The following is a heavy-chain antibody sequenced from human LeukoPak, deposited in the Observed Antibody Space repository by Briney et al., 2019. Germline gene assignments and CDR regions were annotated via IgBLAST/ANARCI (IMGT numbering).Heavy chain of an antibody. CDR3: ARSNRYYYYMDV. CDR1: GGSFSGYY. Sequence: SETLSLTCAVYGGSFSGYYWSWIRQPPGKGLEWIGEINHSGSTNYNPSLKSRVTMSVDTSKNQFSLKLSSVTAADTAVYYCARSNRYYYYMDVWGKGTTVTISS. J-gene: IGHJ6*03. CDR2: INHSGST. D-gene: IGHD1-14*01. V-gene: IGHV4-34*01.